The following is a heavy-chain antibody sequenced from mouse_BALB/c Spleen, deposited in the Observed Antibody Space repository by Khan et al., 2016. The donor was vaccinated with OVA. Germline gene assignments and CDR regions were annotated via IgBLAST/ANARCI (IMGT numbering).Heavy chain of an antibody. CDR2: IDPSTDYT. J-gene: IGHJ3*01. D-gene: IGHD1-1*01. Sequence: QVQLKESGAELAKPGASVKMSCKASGYTFTSYWMHWVKQRPGQGLEWIGYIDPSTDYTEYNPKFRDKATLTVDKSSTTVYMQLTSLTSEDSAVYYCVNHGSSSAWFTYWGQGTLVTVSA. CDR3: VNHGSSSAWFTY. CDR1: GYTFTSYW. V-gene: IGHV1-7*01.